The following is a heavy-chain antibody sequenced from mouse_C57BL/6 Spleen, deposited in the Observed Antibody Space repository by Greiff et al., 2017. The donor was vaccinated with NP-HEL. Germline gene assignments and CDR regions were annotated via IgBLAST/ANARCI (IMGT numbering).Heavy chain of an antibody. CDR2: ISSGGDYI. D-gene: IGHD2-4*01. Sequence: EVNVVESGEGLVKPGGSLKLSCAASGFTFSSYAMSWVRQTPEKRLEWVAYISSGGDYIYYADTVKGRFTISRDNARNTLYLQMSSLKSEDTAMYYCIRDYYDYDALDYWGQGTTLTVSS. CDR3: IRDYYDYDALDY. J-gene: IGHJ2*01. CDR1: GFTFSSYA. V-gene: IGHV5-9-1*02.